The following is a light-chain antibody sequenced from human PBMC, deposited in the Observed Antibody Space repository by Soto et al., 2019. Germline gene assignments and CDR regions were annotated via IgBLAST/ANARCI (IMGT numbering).Light chain of an antibody. CDR3: QQTYSPPYS. Sequence: DIPMTQSPSSLSASVGDRVTITCRASQSITNNLNWYQQKPGKAPKLLIYAASSLENGVPSSFSGSGSGTDFPLTISSLQPEDFATYYFQQTYSPPYSFGQGTNLEIQ. J-gene: IGKJ2*01. CDR1: QSITNN. V-gene: IGKV1-39*01. CDR2: AAS.